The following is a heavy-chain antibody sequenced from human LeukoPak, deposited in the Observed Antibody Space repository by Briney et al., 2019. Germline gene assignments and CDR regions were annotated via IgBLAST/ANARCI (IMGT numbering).Heavy chain of an antibody. CDR2: IYYTGNT. CDR1: GGSFSSYY. D-gene: IGHD1-14*01. CDR3: ARSSPVGPAELDS. Sequence: SETLSLTCTVAGGSFSSYYWSWIRQPPGKQLEWIGYIYYTGNTNYNPSLKSRVTILIDTSTNQFSLKLKSVTPADTAVYYCARSSPVGPAELDSWGQGTLVTVSS. V-gene: IGHV4-59*01. J-gene: IGHJ4*02.